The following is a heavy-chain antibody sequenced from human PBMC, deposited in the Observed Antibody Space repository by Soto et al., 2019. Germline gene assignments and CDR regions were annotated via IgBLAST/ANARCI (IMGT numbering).Heavy chain of an antibody. CDR2: INHSGST. J-gene: IGHJ6*02. Sequence: SETLSLTCAVYGGSFSGYYWSWIRQPPGKGLEWIGEINHSGSTNYNPSLKSRVTISVDTSKNQFSLKLSSVTAADTAVYYCARNDVDFWSGYHPRYYYGMDVWGQGTTVTVSS. D-gene: IGHD3-3*01. CDR3: ARNDVDFWSGYHPRYYYGMDV. V-gene: IGHV4-34*01. CDR1: GGSFSGYY.